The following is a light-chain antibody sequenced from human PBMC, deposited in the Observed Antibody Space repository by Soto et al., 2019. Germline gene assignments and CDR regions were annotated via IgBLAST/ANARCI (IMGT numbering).Light chain of an antibody. V-gene: IGLV2-14*03. CDR1: SSDIGTYNY. Sequence: QSALAQPASVSGSPGQSITISCTGTSSDIGTYNYVSWYQQHAGKVPKLMIYDVSNRPSGVSDRFSGSKSGNTASLTISGLQAEAEADYYCTSYTSSRTVVFGGGTKLTVL. CDR2: DVS. CDR3: TSYTSSRTVV. J-gene: IGLJ2*01.